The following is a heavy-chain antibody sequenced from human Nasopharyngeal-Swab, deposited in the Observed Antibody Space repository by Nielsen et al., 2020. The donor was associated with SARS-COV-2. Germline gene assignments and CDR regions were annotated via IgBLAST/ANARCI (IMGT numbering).Heavy chain of an antibody. CDR1: GFTFSSYA. Sequence: GESLKISCAASGFTFSSYAMHWVRQAPGKGLEWVAVISYDGSNKYYADSVKGRLTISRDNSKNTLYLQMNSLRAEDTAVYYCASGPAAMTFDYWGQGTLVTVSS. CDR2: ISYDGSNK. J-gene: IGHJ4*02. V-gene: IGHV3-30-3*01. CDR3: ASGPAAMTFDY. D-gene: IGHD2-2*01.